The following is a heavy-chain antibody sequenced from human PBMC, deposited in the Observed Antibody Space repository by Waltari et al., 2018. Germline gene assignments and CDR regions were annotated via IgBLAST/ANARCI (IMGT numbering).Heavy chain of an antibody. Sequence: QVQLQQWGAGLLKPSETLSLTCAVYGGSFSGYYWSWIRQPPGKGLGWIGEINHSGSPNYNPSLKSRVTISVDTSKNQFSLKLSSVTAADTAVYYCARYQSISAGFDPWGQGTLVIVSS. CDR3: ARYQSISAGFDP. CDR2: INHSGSP. CDR1: GGSFSGYY. J-gene: IGHJ5*02. D-gene: IGHD6-6*01. V-gene: IGHV4-34*01.